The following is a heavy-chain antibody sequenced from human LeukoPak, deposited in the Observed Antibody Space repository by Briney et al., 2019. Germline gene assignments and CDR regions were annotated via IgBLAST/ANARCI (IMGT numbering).Heavy chain of an antibody. CDR2: IYYSGST. V-gene: IGHV4-39*01. Sequence: PSETLSLTCTVSGGSISSSSYYWSWIRQPPGKGLEWLGSIYYSGSTYYNPSLKSRVTISVDTSNNQFSLKLSSVTAADTAVYYCARQDYGGSNWFDPWGQGTLVTVSS. CDR3: ARQDYGGSNWFDP. CDR1: GGSISSSSYY. J-gene: IGHJ5*02. D-gene: IGHD4-23*01.